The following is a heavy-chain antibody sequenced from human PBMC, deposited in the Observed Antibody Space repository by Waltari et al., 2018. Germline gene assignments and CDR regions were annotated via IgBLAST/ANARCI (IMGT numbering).Heavy chain of an antibody. V-gene: IGHV4-34*01. CDR1: GGSFSGYY. CDR3: ARETAGGSYFGYFDY. CDR2: INQRGSP. D-gene: IGHD1-26*01. J-gene: IGHJ4*02. Sequence: QVQLQQWGAGLLKPSETLYLTCAGYGGSFSGYYWSWNRPPPGEGLALIGVINQRGSPNYSPARESRGSISVATSKSQFSLKLGSVTAADTAVYYCARETAGGSYFGYFDYWGQGTLVTVSS.